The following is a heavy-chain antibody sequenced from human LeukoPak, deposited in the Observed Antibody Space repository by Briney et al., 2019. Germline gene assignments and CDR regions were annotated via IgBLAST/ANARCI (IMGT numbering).Heavy chain of an antibody. V-gene: IGHV1-24*01. CDR2: FDPEDGET. CDR1: GGTFSSYA. Sequence: ASVKVSCKASGGTFSSYAISWVRQAPGQGLEWMGGFDPEDGETIYAQKFQGRVTMTEDTSTDTAYMELSSLRSEDTAVYYCATPIDPAVAGTFDYWGQGTLVTVSS. CDR3: ATPIDPAVAGTFDY. D-gene: IGHD6-19*01. J-gene: IGHJ4*02.